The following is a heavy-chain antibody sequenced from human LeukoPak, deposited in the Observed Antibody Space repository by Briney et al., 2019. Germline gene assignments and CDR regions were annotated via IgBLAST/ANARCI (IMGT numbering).Heavy chain of an antibody. CDR3: ARDRDGITGTTYFDY. D-gene: IGHD1-20*01. CDR1: GGSISSGSYY. CDR2: IYYSGST. Sequence: SETLSLTCTVSGGSISSGSYYWSWIRQPAGKGLEWIGYIYYSGSTNYNPSLKSRVTISVDTSKNQFSLKLSSVTAADTAVYYCARDRDGITGTTYFDYWGQGTLVTVSS. V-gene: IGHV4-61*10. J-gene: IGHJ4*02.